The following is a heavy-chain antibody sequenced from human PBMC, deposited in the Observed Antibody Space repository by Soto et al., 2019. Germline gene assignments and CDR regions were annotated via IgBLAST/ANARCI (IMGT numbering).Heavy chain of an antibody. CDR1: GFTFSTYW. J-gene: IGHJ6*02. CDR2: INSDGSST. Sequence: GGSLRLSCAASGFTFSTYWMYWVRQAPGKGLVWVSRINSDGSSTNYADSVKGRFTISRDNAKNTLYLQMNSLRAEDTAVYYCARVGYPYGMAVWGQGTTVTVSS. V-gene: IGHV3-74*01. CDR3: ARVGYPYGMAV. D-gene: IGHD2-15*01.